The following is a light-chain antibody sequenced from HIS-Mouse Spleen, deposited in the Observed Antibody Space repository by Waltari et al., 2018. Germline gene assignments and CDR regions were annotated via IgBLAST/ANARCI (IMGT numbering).Light chain of an antibody. CDR3: SSYAGSNNFVV. J-gene: IGLJ2*01. CDR1: SSDVSGYTH. CDR2: EVS. V-gene: IGLV2-8*01. Sequence: QSALAQPPSAPRPPSQSVTTSFTGHSSDVSGYTHVPWYHPHPGKAPKLMIYEVSKRPSGVPDRFSGSKSGNTASLTVSGLQAEDEADYYCSSYAGSNNFVVFGGGTKLTVL.